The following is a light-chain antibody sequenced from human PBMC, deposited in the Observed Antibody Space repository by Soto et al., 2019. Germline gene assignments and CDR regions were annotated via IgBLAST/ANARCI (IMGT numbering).Light chain of an antibody. J-gene: IGKJ1*01. CDR3: QQYYSTLWT. Sequence: DIVMTQSPDSLAVSLGERATINGKSSQSVLYSSNNKNYLAWYQQKPGQPPKLLIYWASTRESGVPDRFSGSGSGTDFTLTISSLQAEDVAVYYCQQYYSTLWTSGQGTKVEIK. CDR2: WAS. CDR1: QSVLYSSNNKNY. V-gene: IGKV4-1*01.